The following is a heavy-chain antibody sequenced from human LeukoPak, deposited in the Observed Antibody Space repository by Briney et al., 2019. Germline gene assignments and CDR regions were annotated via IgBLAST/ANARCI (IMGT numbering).Heavy chain of an antibody. Sequence: ASVKVSCKASGYTFTSYDINWVRQATGQGLEWMGWMNPKSGNTGSAQKFQGRVTMTRDSSISTAYMELTSLRSEDTAVYYRARVYGDPDYWGQGTLVTVSS. CDR2: MNPKSGNT. J-gene: IGHJ4*02. V-gene: IGHV1-8*01. CDR3: ARVYGDPDY. D-gene: IGHD4-17*01. CDR1: GYTFTSYD.